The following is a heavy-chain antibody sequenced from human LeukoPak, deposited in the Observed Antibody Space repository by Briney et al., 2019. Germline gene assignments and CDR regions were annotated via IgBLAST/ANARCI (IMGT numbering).Heavy chain of an antibody. V-gene: IGHV3-30*04. Sequence: GGSLRLSCAASGFTFSSYAMHWVRQAPGKGLEWVAVISYDGSNKYYADSVKGRFTISRDNSKNTLYLQMNSLRAEDTAVYYCARAYDFWSGYYHYYGMDVWGQGTTVTVSS. CDR3: ARAYDFWSGYYHYYGMDV. CDR1: GFTFSSYA. D-gene: IGHD3-3*01. CDR2: ISYDGSNK. J-gene: IGHJ6*02.